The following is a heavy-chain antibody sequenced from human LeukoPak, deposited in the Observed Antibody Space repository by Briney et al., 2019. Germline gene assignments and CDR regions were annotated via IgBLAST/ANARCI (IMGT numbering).Heavy chain of an antibody. CDR1: GFTXTSSA. J-gene: IGHJ6*02. CDR3: AATPYSSGWFSYYYGMDV. Sequence: ASVKVSCKASGFTXTSSAMQWVRQARGQRLEWIGWIVVGSGNTNYAQKFQERVTITRDMSTSTAYMELSSLRSEDTAVYYCAATPYSSGWFSYYYGMDVWGQGTTVTVSS. D-gene: IGHD6-19*01. V-gene: IGHV1-58*02. CDR2: IVVGSGNT.